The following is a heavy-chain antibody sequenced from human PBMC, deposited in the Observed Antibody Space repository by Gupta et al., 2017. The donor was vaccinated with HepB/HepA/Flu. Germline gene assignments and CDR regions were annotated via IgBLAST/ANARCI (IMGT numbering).Heavy chain of an antibody. J-gene: IGHJ4*02. Sequence: EVQPVESGGGLVQPGGPLGLACVVSKFSFGNYWMGWVRQAPGKGLEWVANINHDGSQKNYVDSVKGRFTISRDNDKNSLYLQMNTLRVEDSAIYYCARELWGLDYWGQGTLVTVSS. D-gene: IGHD3-16*01. CDR2: INHDGSQK. CDR1: KFSFGNYW. V-gene: IGHV3-7*01. CDR3: ARELWGLDY.